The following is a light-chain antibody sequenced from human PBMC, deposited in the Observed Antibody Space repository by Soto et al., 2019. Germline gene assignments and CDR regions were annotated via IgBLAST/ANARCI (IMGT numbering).Light chain of an antibody. CDR1: SSDVGSYNL. CDR2: DVS. Sequence: QSALTQPASVSGSPGQSITISCTGTSSDVGSYNLVSWYQQHPGKAPKLMIYDVSKRPSGVPDRFSGSKSGNTASLTISGLQAEGEADYYCCSYAGSYTFVFGGGTKLTVL. J-gene: IGLJ2*01. V-gene: IGLV2-11*01. CDR3: CSYAGSYTFV.